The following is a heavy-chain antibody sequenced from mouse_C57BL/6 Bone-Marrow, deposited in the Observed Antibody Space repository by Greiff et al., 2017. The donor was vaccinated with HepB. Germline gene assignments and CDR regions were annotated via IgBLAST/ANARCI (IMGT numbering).Heavy chain of an antibody. CDR2: IYPGDGDT. V-gene: IGHV1-82*01. CDR1: GYAFSSSW. J-gene: IGHJ4*01. CDR3: ARRGYAMDY. Sequence: VQLQQSGPELVKPGASVKISCKASGYAFSSSWMNWVKQRPGKGLEWIGRIYPGDGDTNYNGKFKGKATLTADKSSSTAYMQLSSLTSEGSAVYFCARRGYAMDYWGQGTSVTVSS.